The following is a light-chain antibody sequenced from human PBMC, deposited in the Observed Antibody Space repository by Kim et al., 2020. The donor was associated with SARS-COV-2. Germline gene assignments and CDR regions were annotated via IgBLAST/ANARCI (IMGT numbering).Light chain of an antibody. Sequence: APGKPARITCGGNNIGGKSVQWYQQKPGQAPVLVIYYDSDRPSGIPERISGSNSGNTATLTISGVEAGDEADYYCQVWNSRSDHGVFGGGTKLTVL. V-gene: IGLV3-21*04. J-gene: IGLJ2*01. CDR1: NIGGKS. CDR2: YDS. CDR3: QVWNSRSDHGV.